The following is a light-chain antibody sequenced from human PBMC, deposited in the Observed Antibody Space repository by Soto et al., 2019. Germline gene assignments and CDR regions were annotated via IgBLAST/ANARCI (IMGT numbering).Light chain of an antibody. J-gene: IGLJ2*01. Sequence: NFMLTQPHSVSESPGKTVTISCTRSSGSIASNYVQWYQQRQGSAPTTVIDEDNQRPSGVPDRFSGSIDSSSNSASPTISGRKTEDEADYYCQSYESSNYVVFGGGTKLTVL. CDR2: EDN. CDR3: QSYESSNYVV. V-gene: IGLV6-57*04. CDR1: SGSIASNY.